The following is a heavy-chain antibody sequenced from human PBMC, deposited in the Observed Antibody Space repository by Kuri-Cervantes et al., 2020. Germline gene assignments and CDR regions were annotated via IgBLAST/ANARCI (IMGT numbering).Heavy chain of an antibody. CDR2: ISYDGSNK. Sequence: LSLTCAASGFTFSSYGMHWVRQAPGKGLEWVAVISYDGSNKYYADSVKGRFTISRDNSKNTLYLQMNSLRAEDTAVYYCAFGRDGYNFNFDYWGQGTLVTVSS. D-gene: IGHD5-24*01. V-gene: IGHV3-30*03. CDR3: AFGRDGYNFNFDY. J-gene: IGHJ4*02. CDR1: GFTFSSYG.